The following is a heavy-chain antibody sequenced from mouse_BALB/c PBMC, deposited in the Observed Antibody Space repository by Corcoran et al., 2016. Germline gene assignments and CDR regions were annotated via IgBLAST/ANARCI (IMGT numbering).Heavy chain of an antibody. V-gene: IGHV1-81*01. D-gene: IGHD2-4*01. CDR3: ARGPYYDFWSGYYGGYSWFDP. J-gene: IGHJ4*01. Sequence: QVQLVQSGAEVKKPGASVKVSCKASGYTFTSYDINWVRQATGQGLEWMGWMNPNSGNTGYAQKFQGRVTMTRNTSISTAYMELSSLRSEDTAVYYCARGPYYDFWSGYYGGYSWFDPWGQGTLVTVSS. CDR1: GYTFTSYD. CDR2: MNPNSGNT.